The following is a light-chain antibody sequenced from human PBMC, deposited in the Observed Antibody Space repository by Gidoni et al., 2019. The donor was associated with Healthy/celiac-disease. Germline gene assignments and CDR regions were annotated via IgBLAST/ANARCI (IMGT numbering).Light chain of an antibody. CDR1: QSVSSY. V-gene: IGKV3-11*01. CDR3: QQRSNWPPIT. CDR2: DAS. J-gene: IGKJ5*01. Sequence: SQSVSSYLAWYQQKPGQAPRLLIYDASNRATGIPARFSGSGSGTDFTLTISSLEPEDFAVYYCQQRSNWPPITFGQGTRLEIK.